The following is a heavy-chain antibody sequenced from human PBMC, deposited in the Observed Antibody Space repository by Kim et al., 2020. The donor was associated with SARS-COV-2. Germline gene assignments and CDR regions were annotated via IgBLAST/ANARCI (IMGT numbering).Heavy chain of an antibody. Sequence: GESLKISCQGSGYSFSTYWIGWVHQKPGKGLEWMGIIYPDDSDTRYSPSLQGQVTISVDKSLSTAYLQWSSLKASDTAMYYCARHSLSVSPDYWGQGTLVTVSS. CDR3: ARHSLSVSPDY. CDR1: GYSFSTYW. CDR2: IYPDDSDT. V-gene: IGHV5-51*07. D-gene: IGHD1-26*01. J-gene: IGHJ4*02.